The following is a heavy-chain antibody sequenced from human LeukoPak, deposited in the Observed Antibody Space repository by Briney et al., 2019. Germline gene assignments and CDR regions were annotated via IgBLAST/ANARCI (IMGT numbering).Heavy chain of an antibody. J-gene: IGHJ4*02. Sequence: GGSLRLSCAASGFTFSSYSMNWVRQAPGKGLEWVSSISSSSTYIYYTDSVKGRFTISRDDASNSLDLHMSSLRAEDTAVYYCASGIYYASVHTWSPVWGQGTLVTVSS. D-gene: IGHD3-10*01. V-gene: IGHV3-21*01. CDR2: ISSSSTYI. CDR3: ASGIYYASVHTWSPV. CDR1: GFTFSSYS.